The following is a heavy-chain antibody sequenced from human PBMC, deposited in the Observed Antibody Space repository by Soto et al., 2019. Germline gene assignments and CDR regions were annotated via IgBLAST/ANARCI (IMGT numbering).Heavy chain of an antibody. CDR3: ARGAEVTHHYYYYYYGMDV. CDR2: ISAYNGNT. J-gene: IGHJ6*02. V-gene: IGHV1-18*04. CDR1: GYTFTSYG. D-gene: IGHD4-4*01. Sequence: QVQLVQSGAEVKKPGASVKVSCKASGYTFTSYGISWVRQAPGQGLEWMGWISAYNGNTNYAQKLQGRVTMTTDTATSTAYMELRSLRSDDTAVYYCARGAEVTHHYYYYYYGMDVWGQGTTVTVSS.